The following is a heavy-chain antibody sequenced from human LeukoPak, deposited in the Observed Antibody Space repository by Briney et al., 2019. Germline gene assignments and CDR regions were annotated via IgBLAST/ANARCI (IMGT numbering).Heavy chain of an antibody. CDR3: AKEWVTYAFDI. CDR1: GFTFSSYA. V-gene: IGHV3-23*01. Sequence: GGPLRLSCAAAGFTFSSYAMSWLRQAPGKGLEWVTVISGSGGSTNYADSLKGRFTISRDNSKKTLYLQRNSLRAEETAVYYCAKEWVTYAFDIWGQGTMVTVSS. J-gene: IGHJ3*02. D-gene: IGHD2-21*02. CDR2: ISGSGGST.